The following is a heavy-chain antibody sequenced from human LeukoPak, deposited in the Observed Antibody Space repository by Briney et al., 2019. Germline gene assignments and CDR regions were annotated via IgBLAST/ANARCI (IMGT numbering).Heavy chain of an antibody. V-gene: IGHV4-39*07. CDR2: SYYSGST. D-gene: IGHD2-2*01. CDR3: ARDRTSRYCSSTSCQVRAFDI. CDR1: GGSISSSSYY. Sequence: SETLSLTCTVSGGSISSSSYYWGWIRQPPGKGLEWIGSSYYSGSTYYNPSLKSRVTISVDTSKNQFSLKLSSVTAADTAVYYCARDRTSRYCSSTSCQVRAFDIWGQGTMVTVSS. J-gene: IGHJ3*02.